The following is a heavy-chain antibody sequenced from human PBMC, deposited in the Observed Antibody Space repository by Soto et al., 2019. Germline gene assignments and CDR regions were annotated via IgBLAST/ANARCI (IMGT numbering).Heavy chain of an antibody. CDR3: ARDLRYYDFWSGSLGPYGMDV. CDR2: IYYSGST. V-gene: IGHV4-59*01. D-gene: IGHD3-3*01. J-gene: IGHJ6*02. Sequence: SETLSLTXTVSGGSISSYYWSWIRQPPGKGLEWIGYIYYSGSTNYNPSLKSRVTISVDTSKNQFSLKLSSVTAADTAVYYCARDLRYYDFWSGSLGPYGMDVWGQGTTVTVSS. CDR1: GGSISSYY.